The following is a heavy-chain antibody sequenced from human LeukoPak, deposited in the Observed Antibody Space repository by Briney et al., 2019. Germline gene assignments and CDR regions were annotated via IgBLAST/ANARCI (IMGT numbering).Heavy chain of an antibody. D-gene: IGHD3-22*01. CDR3: ASDRDYYDSSGYLFDY. J-gene: IGHJ4*02. Sequence: AGGSLRLSCAASGFTFRSYWMSWVRQAPGKGLEWVANIKQDGSEKYYVDSVKGRFTISRDNAKNSLYLQMNGLRAEDTAVYYCASDRDYYDSSGYLFDYWGQGTLVTVSS. CDR2: IKQDGSEK. CDR1: GFTFRSYW. V-gene: IGHV3-7*01.